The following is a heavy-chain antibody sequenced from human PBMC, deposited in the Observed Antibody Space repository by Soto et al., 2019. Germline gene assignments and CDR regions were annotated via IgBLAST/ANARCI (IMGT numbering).Heavy chain of an antibody. CDR2: VSGGGDST. D-gene: IGHD1-26*01. CDR3: ARVVGATTF. V-gene: IGHV3-23*01. Sequence: EVQLLESGGGLVQPGGSLRLSCAASGFTFSTYAMSWVRQAPGKGLEWVSTVSGGGDSTYYIDSVKGQFTVSRDNSKNTLSLQMNSLRAEDTAVYYCARVVGATTFWGQGTLVTVSS. J-gene: IGHJ4*02. CDR1: GFTFSTYA.